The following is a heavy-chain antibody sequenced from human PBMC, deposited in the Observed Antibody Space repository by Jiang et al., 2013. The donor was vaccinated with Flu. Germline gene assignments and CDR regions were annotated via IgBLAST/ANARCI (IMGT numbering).Heavy chain of an antibody. CDR3: ARRKSGYVLDP. V-gene: IGHV4-31*03. CDR1: GGSISSGGYY. D-gene: IGHD5-12*01. Sequence: SLTCTVSGGSISSGGYYWSXIRQHPGKGLEWIGYIYYSGSTYYNPSLKSRVTISVDTSKNQFSLKLSSVTAADTAVYYCARRKSGYVLDPWGQGTLVTVSS. J-gene: IGHJ5*02. CDR2: IYYSGST.